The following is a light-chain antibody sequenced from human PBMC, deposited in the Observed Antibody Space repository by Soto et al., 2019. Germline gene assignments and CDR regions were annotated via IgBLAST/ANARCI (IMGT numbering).Light chain of an antibody. CDR3: QQRSDWPLT. J-gene: IGKJ4*01. CDR2: GAS. Sequence: TVLTQSPATLSWSPRARATLSCMASQSVSSFLAWYQQKPGQAPRLLIYGASNRATGIPARFSGSGSGTDFTLTISSLEPEDFAVYYCQQRSDWPLTFGGGTKVDIK. CDR1: QSVSSF. V-gene: IGKV3-11*01.